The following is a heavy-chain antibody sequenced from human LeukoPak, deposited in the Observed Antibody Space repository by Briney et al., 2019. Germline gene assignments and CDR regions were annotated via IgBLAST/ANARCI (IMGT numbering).Heavy chain of an antibody. CDR3: ARDPRMEYCSSTSCYGRVGAFDI. CDR1: GGSISSSGYY. J-gene: IGHJ3*02. V-gene: IGHV4-39*07. CDR2: FYYGGST. D-gene: IGHD2-2*01. Sequence: PSETLSLTCTVSGGSISSSGYYWGWIRQPPGKGLEWIGSFYYGGSTYYNPSLKSRVTISVDTSKNQFSLKLSSVTAADTAVYYCARDPRMEYCSSTSCYGRVGAFDIWGQGTMVTVSS.